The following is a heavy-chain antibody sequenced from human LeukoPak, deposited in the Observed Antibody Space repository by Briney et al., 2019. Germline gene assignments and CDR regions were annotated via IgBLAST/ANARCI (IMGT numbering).Heavy chain of an antibody. D-gene: IGHD6-19*01. CDR2: IFGSGSGT. CDR3: AKDRVPHSGWDIDF. J-gene: IGHJ4*02. V-gene: IGHV3-23*01. Sequence: PGGSLRLSCAGSGFTFSTYTMSWVRQAPEKGLEWVSAIFGSGSGTYYADSVKGRFTTSRDNSKNTVYLQMNSLRAEDTAVYYCAKDRVPHSGWDIDFWGQGTLVTVSS. CDR1: GFTFSTYT.